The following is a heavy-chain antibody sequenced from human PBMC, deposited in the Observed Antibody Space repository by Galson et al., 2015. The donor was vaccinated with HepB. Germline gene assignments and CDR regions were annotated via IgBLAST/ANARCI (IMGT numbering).Heavy chain of an antibody. V-gene: IGHV3-30-3*01. CDR1: GFTFSSYA. Sequence: SLRLSCAASGFTFSSYAMHWVRQAPGKGLEWVAVISYDGSNKYYADSVKGRFTISRDNSKNTLYLQMNSLRAEDTAVYYCARDPYDSSGYYLSYFDYWGQGTLVTVSS. CDR3: ARDPYDSSGYYLSYFDY. J-gene: IGHJ4*02. D-gene: IGHD3-22*01. CDR2: ISYDGSNK.